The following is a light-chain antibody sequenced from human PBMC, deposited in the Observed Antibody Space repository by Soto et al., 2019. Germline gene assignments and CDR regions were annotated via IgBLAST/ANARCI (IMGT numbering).Light chain of an antibody. V-gene: IGKV1-5*01. J-gene: IGKJ1*01. Sequence: DIQMTQSPSTLSASVGDRVTITCRASQSISTWLAWYQQKPGKAPKLLIYGASSLESGVPSRFSGSGSGTDFTLTISSLEPEDFAVYYCQERTGWPPWTFGQGTKVEIE. CDR3: QERTGWPPWT. CDR1: QSISTW. CDR2: GAS.